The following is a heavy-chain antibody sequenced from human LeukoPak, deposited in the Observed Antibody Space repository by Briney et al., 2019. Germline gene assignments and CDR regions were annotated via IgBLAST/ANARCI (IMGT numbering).Heavy chain of an antibody. CDR3: ARDLGPIVGATDWFDP. D-gene: IGHD1-26*01. J-gene: IGHJ5*02. CDR2: IIPIFGTA. V-gene: IGHV1-69*05. CDR1: GGTFSSYA. Sequence: ASVKVSCKASGGTFSSYAISWVRQAPGQGLEWMGGIIPIFGTANYAQKFQGRVTITTDESTSTACMELSSLRSEDTAVYYCARDLGPIVGATDWFDPWGQGTLVTVSS.